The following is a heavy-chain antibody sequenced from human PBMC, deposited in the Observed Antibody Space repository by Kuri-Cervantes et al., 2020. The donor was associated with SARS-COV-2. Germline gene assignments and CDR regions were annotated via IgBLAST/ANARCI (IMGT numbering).Heavy chain of an antibody. J-gene: IGHJ2*01. CDR1: GFTFSGPA. D-gene: IGHD3-16*01. V-gene: IGHV3-73*01. CDR2: IRSRANSYAT. Sequence: GESLKISCAASGFTFSGPAMHWVRQASGKGLEWVGRIRSRANSYATAYAASVKGRFTISRDDSKNTAYLQMNSLKTEDTAVYYCTRRGPPLWYFDLWGRGTLVTVSS. CDR3: TRRGPPLWYFDL.